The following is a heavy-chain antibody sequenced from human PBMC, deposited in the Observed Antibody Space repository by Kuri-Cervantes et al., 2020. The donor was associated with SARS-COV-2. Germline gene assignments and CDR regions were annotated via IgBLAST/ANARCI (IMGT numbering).Heavy chain of an antibody. J-gene: IGHJ6*02. D-gene: IGHD2-15*01. CDR2: INSDGSST. Sequence: GEFLKISCAASGFTFSSYWMHWVRQAPGKGLVLVSRINSDGSSTSYADSVKGRFTIFRDNAKNTLYLQNNSLRAEDTAVYSCAIDLTLGYCSGGSCYYYYYGMDVWGQGTTVTVSS. V-gene: IGHV3-74*01. CDR1: GFTFSSYW. CDR3: AIDLTLGYCSGGSCYYYYYGMDV.